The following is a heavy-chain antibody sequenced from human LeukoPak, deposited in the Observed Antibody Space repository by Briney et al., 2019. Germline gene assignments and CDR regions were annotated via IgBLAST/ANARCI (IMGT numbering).Heavy chain of an antibody. J-gene: IGHJ1*01. Sequence: GGSLRLSCAASGFTFSSYAMSWVRQAPGKGLEWVSAISGSGGSTYYADSVKGRFTISRDNSKNTLYLQMNSLRAEDTAVYYCATTDYYDFLGYFQHWGQGTLVTVSP. V-gene: IGHV3-23*01. CDR1: GFTFSSYA. CDR3: ATTDYYDFLGYFQH. D-gene: IGHD3-3*01. CDR2: ISGSGGST.